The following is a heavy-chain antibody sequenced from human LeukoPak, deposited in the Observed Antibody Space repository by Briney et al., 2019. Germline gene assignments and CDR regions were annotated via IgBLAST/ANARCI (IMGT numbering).Heavy chain of an antibody. V-gene: IGHV3-53*01. J-gene: IGHJ4*02. CDR3: ATNVPMVQGVMFGY. D-gene: IGHD3-10*01. Sequence: PGGSLRLSCAASGSTVSNSYMSWVRQAPGKGLEWVSVVYPDGSTFYGDSVQGRFSISRDISKNTLYLQMNILRAEDTAVYYCATNVPMVQGVMFGYWGQGTLVTVSS. CDR1: GSTVSNSY. CDR2: VYPDGST.